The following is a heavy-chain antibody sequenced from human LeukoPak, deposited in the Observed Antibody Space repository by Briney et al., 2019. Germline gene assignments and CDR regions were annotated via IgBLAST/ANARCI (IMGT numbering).Heavy chain of an antibody. CDR3: ARRLGRKFGERFYYYHYMDV. D-gene: IGHD3-10*01. J-gene: IGHJ6*03. Sequence: PSETLSLTCTVSGGLISISTYYWGWIRQPPGKGLEWIGSIYYSGTTHYNPSLKSRVTIAVDTSKNQFSLKLSSVTAADTAVYYCARRLGRKFGERFYYYHYMDVWGKGTTVTISS. CDR1: GGLISISTYY. V-gene: IGHV4-39*07. CDR2: IYYSGTT.